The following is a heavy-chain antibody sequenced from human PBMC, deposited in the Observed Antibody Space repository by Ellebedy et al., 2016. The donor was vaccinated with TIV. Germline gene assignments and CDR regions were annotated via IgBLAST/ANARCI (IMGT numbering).Heavy chain of an antibody. CDR2: IGSEGSSI. D-gene: IGHD2-21*01. V-gene: IGHV3-74*01. CDR1: GFTFSFHW. Sequence: GESLKISCVASGFTFSFHWMNWVRQDPGKGLVWVARIGSEGSSISSADSVKGRFTISREHAKNTLFLQMSSLRVEDTAIYYCARESLEVVNLDRWGQGTLVTVSS. CDR3: ARESLEVVNLDR. J-gene: IGHJ5*02.